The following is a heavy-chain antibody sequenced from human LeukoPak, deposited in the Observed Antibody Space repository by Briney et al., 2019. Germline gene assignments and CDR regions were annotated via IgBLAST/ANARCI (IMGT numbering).Heavy chain of an antibody. CDR1: GGSFSGYY. J-gene: IGHJ6*03. Sequence: PSETLSLTCAVYGGSFSGYYWSWNRQPPGKGLEWIGEINHSGSTNYNPSLKSRVTISVDTSKNQFSLKLSSVTAADTAVYYCARGLRESIAAAGYYYYMDVWGKGTTVTVSS. CDR2: INHSGST. CDR3: ARGLRESIAAAGYYYYMDV. V-gene: IGHV4-34*01. D-gene: IGHD6-13*01.